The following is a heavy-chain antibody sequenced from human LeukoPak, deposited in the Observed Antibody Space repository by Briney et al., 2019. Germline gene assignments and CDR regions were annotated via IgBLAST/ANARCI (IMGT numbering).Heavy chain of an antibody. CDR3: ARQTLWFGELCWFDP. Sequence: SETLSLTCTVSGGSISSSSYYWGWIRQPPGKGLEWIGSIYYSGSTNYNPSLKSRVTISVDTSKNQFSLKLSSVTAADTAVYYCARQTLWFGELCWFDPWGQGTLVTVSS. CDR2: IYYSGST. J-gene: IGHJ5*02. D-gene: IGHD3-10*01. V-gene: IGHV4-39*07. CDR1: GGSISSSSYY.